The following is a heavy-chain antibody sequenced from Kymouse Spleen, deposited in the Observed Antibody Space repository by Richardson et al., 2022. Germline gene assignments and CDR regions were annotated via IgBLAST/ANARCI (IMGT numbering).Heavy chain of an antibody. CDR1: GGSISSSSYY. D-gene: IGHD2-15*01. Sequence: QLQLQESGPGLVKPSETLSLTCTVSGGSISSSSYYWGWIRQPPGKGLEWIGSIYYSGSTYYNPSLKSRVTISVDTSKNQFSLKLSSVTAADTAVYYCARSGCSGGSCYGYYYYGMDVWGQGTTVTVSS. CDR3: ARSGCSGGSCYGYYYYGMDV. J-gene: IGHJ6*02. V-gene: IGHV4-39*01. CDR2: IYYSGST.